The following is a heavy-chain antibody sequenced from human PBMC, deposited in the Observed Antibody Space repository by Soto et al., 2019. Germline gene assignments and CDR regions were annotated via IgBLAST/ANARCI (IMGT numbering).Heavy chain of an antibody. CDR3: ARNPYRSSLFDP. V-gene: IGHV1-8*01. D-gene: IGHD2-2*01. CDR2: MTPNSGNT. CDR1: GYNFIDYD. Sequence: QVQLVQSGAEVKKPGASVKVSCKASGYNFIDYDINWVRQSTGQGLEWMGWMTPNSGNTGYAQKFQGRVTLTRDTSIGTAYMELSSLKSEDTAVYYCARNPYRSSLFDPWGQGTLVTVSS. J-gene: IGHJ5*02.